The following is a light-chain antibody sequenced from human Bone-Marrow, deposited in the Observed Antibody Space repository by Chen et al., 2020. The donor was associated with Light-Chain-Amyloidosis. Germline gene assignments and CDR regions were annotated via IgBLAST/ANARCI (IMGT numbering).Light chain of an antibody. CDR1: SGRIATNY. J-gene: IGLJ3*02. V-gene: IGLV6-57*01. Sequence: NFMLTQAHSVSESPGKTVIISCTRNSGRIATNYVQWYQQRPRSSPTTVIYEDDQRPSGVPDRFSGSIDRSSNSASLTISGLKTEDEADYYCQSYQGSSQGVFGGGTKLTVL. CDR2: EDD. CDR3: QSYQGSSQGV.